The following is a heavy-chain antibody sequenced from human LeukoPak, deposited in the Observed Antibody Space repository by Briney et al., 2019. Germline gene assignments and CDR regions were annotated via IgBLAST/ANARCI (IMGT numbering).Heavy chain of an antibody. CDR3: ARDSKRFLEWLVDV. D-gene: IGHD3-3*01. J-gene: IGHJ6*04. V-gene: IGHV3-20*01. CDR2: INWNGGST. Sequence: GGSLRLSCAASGFTVSSNYMSWVRQAPGKGLEWVSVINWNGGSTGYADSVKGRFTISRDNAKNSLYLQMNSLRAEDTALYHCARDSKRFLEWLVDVWGKGTTVTVSS. CDR1: GFTVSSNY.